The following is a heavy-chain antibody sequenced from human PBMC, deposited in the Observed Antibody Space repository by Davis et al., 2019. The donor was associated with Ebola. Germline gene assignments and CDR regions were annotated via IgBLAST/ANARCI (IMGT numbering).Heavy chain of an antibody. Sequence: GESLKISCAASGFTVSSNYMSWVRQAPGKGLEWVSAISGSGGSTYYADSVKGRFTISRDNSKTTLYLQMNSLRAEDTAVYYCAKAMTMWLGMDVWGQGTTVTVSS. J-gene: IGHJ6*02. CDR3: AKAMTMWLGMDV. CDR2: ISGSGGST. D-gene: IGHD6-19*01. V-gene: IGHV3-23*01. CDR1: GFTVSSNY.